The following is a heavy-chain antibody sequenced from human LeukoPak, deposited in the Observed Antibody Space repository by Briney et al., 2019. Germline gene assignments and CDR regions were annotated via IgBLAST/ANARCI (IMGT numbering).Heavy chain of an antibody. CDR2: IKLGGSEK. Sequence: ETLSLTCTVSGGSISGYYWSWIRQAPGKGLEWVANIKLGGSEKTYVDSVKGRFTISRDDAKDSLYLQMNSLRTEDTAVYYCTKVQDYFGSADYYYTMDVWGQGTTVIVSS. D-gene: IGHD3-10*01. J-gene: IGHJ6*02. CDR3: TKVQDYFGSADYYYTMDV. V-gene: IGHV3-7*01. CDR1: GGSISGYY.